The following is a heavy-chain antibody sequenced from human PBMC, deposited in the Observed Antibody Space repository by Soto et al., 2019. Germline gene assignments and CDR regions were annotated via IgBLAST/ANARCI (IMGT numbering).Heavy chain of an antibody. V-gene: IGHV3-15*07. Sequence: EVQLVESGGGLVKPGGSLRLSCAASGFTFSNAWMNWVRQAPGKGLEWVGRIKSKTDGGTTDYAAPVKGRFTISRDDSKNTLYLQMNSLKTGDTAVYYCTTDLSITMVRGVDYWGQGTLVTVSS. CDR1: GFTFSNAW. CDR2: IKSKTDGGTT. CDR3: TTDLSITMVRGVDY. D-gene: IGHD3-10*01. J-gene: IGHJ4*02.